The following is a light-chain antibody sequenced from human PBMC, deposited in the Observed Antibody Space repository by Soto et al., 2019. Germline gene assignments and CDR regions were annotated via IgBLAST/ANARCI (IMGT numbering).Light chain of an antibody. CDR1: QTISSW. J-gene: IGKJ3*01. Sequence: DIQMTQSPSTLSGSVGDRVTITCRASQTISSWLAWYHQKPGKAPKLLIYKASTLKSGVPSRFSGSDSGTDFTLTTSRLQPEDFAVYYCQQYGSSLFTFGPGTKVDIK. CDR2: KAS. CDR3: QQYGSSLFT. V-gene: IGKV1-5*03.